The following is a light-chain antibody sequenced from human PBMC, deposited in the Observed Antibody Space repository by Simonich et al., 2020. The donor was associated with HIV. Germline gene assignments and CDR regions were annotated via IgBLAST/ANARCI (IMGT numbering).Light chain of an antibody. V-gene: IGKV1-13*02. CDR1: QGISSA. J-gene: IGKJ2*02. Sequence: AIQLTQCPFSLSASVGDRVTNNSRASQGISSALGWYQQKPGKAPKLLIYDASSLEIGVPSRFSGSGSGTDFTLTISSLQPEDFATYYCQQFNSYPCTFGQGTKLEIK. CDR3: QQFNSYPCT. CDR2: DAS.